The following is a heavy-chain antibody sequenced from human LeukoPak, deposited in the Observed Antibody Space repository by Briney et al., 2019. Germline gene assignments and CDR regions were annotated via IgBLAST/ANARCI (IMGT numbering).Heavy chain of an antibody. CDR1: GFTFSSYG. CDR3: AELGITMIGGV. Sequence: GGTLRLSCAASGFTFSSYGMSWVRQAPGKGLEWVSAIGGSCVSTYYADSVKGRFTISRDNAKNSLYLQMNSLRAEDTAVYYCAELGITMIGGVWGKGTTVTISS. D-gene: IGHD3-10*02. J-gene: IGHJ6*04. V-gene: IGHV3-23*01. CDR2: IGGSCVST.